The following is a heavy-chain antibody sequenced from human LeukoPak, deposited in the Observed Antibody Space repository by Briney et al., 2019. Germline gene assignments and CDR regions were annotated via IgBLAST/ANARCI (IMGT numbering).Heavy chain of an antibody. V-gene: IGHV1-18*01. Sequence: GGSVKDSCKASGYTFTSDGISWVRQAPGQGLEWMGWISPYSGDTNYAQNLQGRVTMTTDTSTSTAHMELRSLRSDDTAVYYCARAGLTTDSSVNYWGQGSLVTVSS. J-gene: IGHJ4*02. CDR2: ISPYSGDT. CDR3: ARAGLTTDSSVNY. CDR1: GYTFTSDG. D-gene: IGHD3-22*01.